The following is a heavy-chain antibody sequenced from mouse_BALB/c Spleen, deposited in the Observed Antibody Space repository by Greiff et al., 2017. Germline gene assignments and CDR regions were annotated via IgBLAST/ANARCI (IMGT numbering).Heavy chain of an antibody. D-gene: IGHD1-1*01. CDR3: ARCYYGSSSYAMDD. V-gene: IGHV5-17*02. CDR2: ISSGSSTI. Sequence: EVQLVASGGGLVQPGGSRKLSCAASGFTFSSFGMHWVRQAPEKGLEWVAYISSGSSTIYYADTVKGRFTISRDNPKNTLFLQMTSLRSEDTAMYYCARCYYGSSSYAMDDWGQGTAVTVSS. J-gene: IGHJ4*01. CDR1: GFTFSSFG.